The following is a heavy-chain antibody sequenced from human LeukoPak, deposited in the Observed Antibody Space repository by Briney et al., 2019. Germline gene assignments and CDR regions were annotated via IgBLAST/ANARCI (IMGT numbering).Heavy chain of an antibody. Sequence: QSGGSLRLSCAASGISLNSNYMSWVRQAPGKGLEWLSVIYADGNTYYAGSVKGRFTISRDGSENALYLQMNSLRLDDTAVYYCARDLYRSGPSDYWGQGTLVSVSS. CDR1: GISLNSNY. CDR2: IYADGNT. D-gene: IGHD6-19*01. J-gene: IGHJ4*02. CDR3: ARDLYRSGPSDY. V-gene: IGHV3-66*01.